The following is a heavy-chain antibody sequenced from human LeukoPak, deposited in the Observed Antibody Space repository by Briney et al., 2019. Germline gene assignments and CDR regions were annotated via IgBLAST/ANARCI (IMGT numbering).Heavy chain of an antibody. CDR1: GGSISSYY. CDR2: IYYSGST. D-gene: IGHD3-3*01. J-gene: IGHJ6*03. Sequence: SETLSLTCTVSGGSISSYYWSWLRQPPGKGLEWIGYIYYSGSTNYNPSLKSRVTISVDTSKNQFSLKLSSVTAADTAVYYCARGGYYTLEYYYYMEVWGKGTTVTVSS. V-gene: IGHV4-59*01. CDR3: ARGGYYTLEYYYYMEV.